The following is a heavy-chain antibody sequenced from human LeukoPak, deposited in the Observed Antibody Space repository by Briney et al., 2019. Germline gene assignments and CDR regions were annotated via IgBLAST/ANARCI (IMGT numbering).Heavy chain of an antibody. CDR3: ARDRYYGGKGSWHYFDY. CDR2: IWYDGSNK. J-gene: IGHJ4*02. D-gene: IGHD4-17*01. Sequence: GESLRLSYAASGLTFSSYGMLWVRQAPGKGLEWGAVIWYDGSNKYYAHSVKGRFTISRDNSKNTLYLQMNSLSAEDTAVYYCARDRYYGGKGSWHYFDYWGQGTLVTVSS. CDR1: GLTFSSYG. V-gene: IGHV3-33*01.